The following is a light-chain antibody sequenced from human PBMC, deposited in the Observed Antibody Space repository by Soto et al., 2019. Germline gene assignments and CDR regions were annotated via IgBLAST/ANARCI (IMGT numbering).Light chain of an antibody. J-gene: IGLJ3*02. Sequence: QSALAQPASVSGSPGQSITISCTGTSSDIGRYNLVSWYQQYPGEAPKLVIYDVTKRPSGVSNRFSGSKSGNTASLTISGLQAEDEADYYCCSYAGSSTRWVFGGGTKVTVL. CDR3: CSYAGSSTRWV. CDR2: DVT. V-gene: IGLV2-23*02. CDR1: SSDIGRYNL.